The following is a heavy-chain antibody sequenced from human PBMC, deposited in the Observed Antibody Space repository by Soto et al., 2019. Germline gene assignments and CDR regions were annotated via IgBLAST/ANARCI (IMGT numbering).Heavy chain of an antibody. Sequence: QVQLVQSGAEVKKPGASVKVSCKASGYTFTSYGISWVRQAPGQGLEWMGWISAYNGNTNYAQKLQGRVTMTTDTSTSTAEMVLRSLLSDDTAVYYCARDVTMVRGVMAADYYYYAMDVLVQGTTDTVSS. CDR3: ARDVTMVRGVMAADYYYYAMDV. V-gene: IGHV1-18*01. J-gene: IGHJ6*02. D-gene: IGHD3-10*01. CDR2: ISAYNGNT. CDR1: GYTFTSYG.